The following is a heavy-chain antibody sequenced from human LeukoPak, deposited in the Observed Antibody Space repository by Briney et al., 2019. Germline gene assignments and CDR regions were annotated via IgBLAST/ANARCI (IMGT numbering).Heavy chain of an antibody. CDR2: TNHSGST. V-gene: IGHV4-34*01. CDR3: ARGRWASH. D-gene: IGHD2-2*01. CDR1: GGSFSGYY. J-gene: IGHJ4*02. Sequence: PSETLSLTCAVYGGSFSGYYWSWIRQPPGKGLEWIGETNHSGSTNYNPSLKSRVTISVDTSKNQFSLKLSSVTAADTAVYYCARGRWASHWGQGTLVTVSS.